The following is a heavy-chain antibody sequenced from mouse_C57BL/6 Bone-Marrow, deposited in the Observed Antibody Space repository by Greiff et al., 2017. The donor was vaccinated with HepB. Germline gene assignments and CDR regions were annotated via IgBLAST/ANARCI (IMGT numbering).Heavy chain of an antibody. CDR1: GYTFTSYW. Sequence: QVQLQQPGAELVKPGASVKLSCKASGYTFTSYWMHWVKQRPGRGLGWIGRIDPNSGGTKYNEKFKSKATLTVDKPSSTAYMQLSSLTSEDSAVYYCARHYYGSSYGFAYWGQGTLVTVSA. V-gene: IGHV1-72*01. D-gene: IGHD1-1*01. J-gene: IGHJ3*01. CDR2: IDPNSGGT. CDR3: ARHYYGSSYGFAY.